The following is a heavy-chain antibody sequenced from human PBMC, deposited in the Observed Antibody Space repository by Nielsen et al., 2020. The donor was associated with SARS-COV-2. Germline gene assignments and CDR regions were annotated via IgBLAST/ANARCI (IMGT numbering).Heavy chain of an antibody. D-gene: IGHD6-19*01. J-gene: IGHJ5*02. CDR3: AIIAVAGTDWFDP. V-gene: IGHV3-23*01. CDR1: GFTFSNYA. CDR2: ISSSGDRT. Sequence: EGSLRLSCAASGFTFSNYAMSWVRQAPGKGLEWVSAISSSGDRTYYAASVKGRFTISRDNAKNSLYLQMNSLRDEDTAVYYCAIIAVAGTDWFDPWGQGTLVTVSS.